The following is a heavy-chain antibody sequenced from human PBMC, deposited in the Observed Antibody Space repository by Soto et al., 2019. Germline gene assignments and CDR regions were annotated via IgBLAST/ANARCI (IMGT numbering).Heavy chain of an antibody. V-gene: IGHV1-46*01. CDR1: GYSFTSTY. Sequence: QVQLVQSGAEVKKPGASVRISCRAPGYSFTSTYVHWVRQAPGQGPEWMGIINPAGGTTYYAQKFQGRLTITSDTSTDTVFMDLNDLTSEDTAVYFCALKVVTYYDNWGQGTLLTVSS. D-gene: IGHD2-21*02. CDR2: INPAGGTT. J-gene: IGHJ4*02. CDR3: ALKVVTYYDN.